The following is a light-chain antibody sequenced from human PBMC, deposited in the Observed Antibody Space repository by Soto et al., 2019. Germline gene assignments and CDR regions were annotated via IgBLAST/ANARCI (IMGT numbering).Light chain of an antibody. J-gene: IGKJ4*01. V-gene: IGKV3-20*01. Sequence: EMVVTQSPGTLSLSPGERATLSCRASQSDTNAYLTWYQQKPGQAPRRLIYGATTRATGIPGRFTGSGSGIDFTLTSSRVEPEEIAVYNCHYYGGPFGGGTKIEIK. CDR2: GAT. CDR1: QSDTNAY. CDR3: HYYGGP.